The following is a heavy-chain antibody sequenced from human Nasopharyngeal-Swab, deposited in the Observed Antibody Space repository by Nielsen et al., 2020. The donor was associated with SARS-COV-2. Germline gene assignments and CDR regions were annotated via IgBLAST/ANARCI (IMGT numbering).Heavy chain of an antibody. V-gene: IGHV3-21*01. CDR1: GFTFSSYS. CDR2: ISSSSYI. CDR3: ARQAMDYYYYGMDV. Sequence: GESLKISCAASGFTFSSYSMNWVRQAPGKGLEWVSSISSSSYIYYADSVKGRFTISRDNAKNSLYLQMNSLRAEDTAVYYCARQAMDYYYYGMDVWGQGTTVTVSS. D-gene: IGHD5-18*01. J-gene: IGHJ6*02.